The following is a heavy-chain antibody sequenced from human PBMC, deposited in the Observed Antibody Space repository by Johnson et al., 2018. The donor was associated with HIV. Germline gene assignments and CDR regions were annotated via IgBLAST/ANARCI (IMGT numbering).Heavy chain of an antibody. J-gene: IGHJ3*02. CDR3: AKGDCSSTSCTYAFDI. CDR1: GFTFSSYA. CDR2: IRGSGGST. D-gene: IGHD2-2*01. V-gene: IGHV3-23*04. Sequence: VQLVESGGGVVQPGRSLRLSCAASGFTFSSYAMSWVRQAPGKGLEWVSAIRGSGGSTYYADSVQGRFTISRDNSKNTLYLQMNSLRAEDTAVYYCAKGDCSSTSCTYAFDIWGQGTMVTVSS.